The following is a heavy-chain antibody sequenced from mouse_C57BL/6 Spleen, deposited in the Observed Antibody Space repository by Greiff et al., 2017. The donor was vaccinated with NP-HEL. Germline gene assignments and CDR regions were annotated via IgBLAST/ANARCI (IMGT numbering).Heavy chain of an antibody. CDR1: GYSFTDYN. Sequence: HLVESGPELVKPGASAKISCKASGYSFTDYNMNWVKQSNGKSLEWIGVINPNYGTTSYNQKFKGKATLTVDQSSSTAYMQLNSLTSEDSAVYYCASASSGSAWFAYWGQGTLVTVSA. CDR2: INPNYGTT. D-gene: IGHD3-2*02. V-gene: IGHV1-39*01. CDR3: ASASSGSAWFAY. J-gene: IGHJ3*01.